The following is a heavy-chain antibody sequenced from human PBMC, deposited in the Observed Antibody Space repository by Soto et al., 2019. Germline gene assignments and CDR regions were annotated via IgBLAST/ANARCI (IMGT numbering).Heavy chain of an antibody. CDR2: IYSDGST. D-gene: IGHD4-17*01. CDR3: ARDVDADFRTDFDY. CDR1: GFTVSSNY. V-gene: IGHV3-53*04. Sequence: GGSLRLSCATSGFTVSSNYMSWVRQAPGKGLEWVSVIYSDGSTYYADSVKGRFTISRHNSKNTLYLQMNSLRPEDTAVYYCARDVDADFRTDFDYWGRGTLVTVSS. J-gene: IGHJ4*02.